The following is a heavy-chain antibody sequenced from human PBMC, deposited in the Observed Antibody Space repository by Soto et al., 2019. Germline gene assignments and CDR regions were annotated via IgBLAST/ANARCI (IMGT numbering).Heavy chain of an antibody. V-gene: IGHV3-30-3*01. CDR3: ARAPSGSYPEFDY. D-gene: IGHD1-26*01. CDR2: ITYDGSNQ. J-gene: IGHJ4*02. CDR1: GFIFSSYT. Sequence: QVQLVESGGGVVQPGRSLRLSCAASGFIFSSYTMHWVRQAPGKGLEWVGVITYDGSNQYYADSVKGRFTISRDNSRNMLFLQMNRLRPDDTAVYYCARAPSGSYPEFDYSGQGTMVTVSS.